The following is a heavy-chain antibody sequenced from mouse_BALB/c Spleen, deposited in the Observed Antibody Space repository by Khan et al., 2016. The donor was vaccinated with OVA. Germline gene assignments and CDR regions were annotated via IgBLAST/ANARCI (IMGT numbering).Heavy chain of an antibody. V-gene: IGHV5-6-4*01. Sequence: EVQLVESGGGLVRPGGSLKLSCAASGFSFTSYTMSWVRQTPEKRLEWVATISSGSTYTYYPDSVKGRFTISRDNAKNTLHLQMSSLKSEDTAMYYCTRDGNYAHWYFDVWGAGTTVTVSS. J-gene: IGHJ1*01. D-gene: IGHD2-1*01. CDR1: GFSFTSYT. CDR3: TRDGNYAHWYFDV. CDR2: ISSGSTYT.